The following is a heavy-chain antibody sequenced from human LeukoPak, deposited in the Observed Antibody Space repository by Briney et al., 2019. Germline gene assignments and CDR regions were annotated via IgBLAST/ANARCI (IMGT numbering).Heavy chain of an antibody. D-gene: IGHD6-13*01. V-gene: IGHV3-30-3*01. J-gene: IGHJ4*01. CDR1: GFTFSSYA. Sequence: GGSLRLSCAASGFTFSSYAMHWVRQAPGKGLEWVTVISYDGSNKYYADSVKGRFTISRDNSKNTLYLQMNSLRAEDTAVYYCARGAAAGLFDYWGHGTLVTVSS. CDR2: ISYDGSNK. CDR3: ARGAAAGLFDY.